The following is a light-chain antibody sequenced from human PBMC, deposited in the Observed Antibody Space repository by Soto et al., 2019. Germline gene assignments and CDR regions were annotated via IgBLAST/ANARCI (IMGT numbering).Light chain of an antibody. J-gene: IGKJ5*01. CDR2: AAS. Sequence: DIQMTQSPSSLSASVGDRVTITCRASQSISSYLNWYQQKPGKAPKLLIYAASSLQSGVSSRFSGSRSGTDFTLTICSLLVEDFATYYCQQSYSTPITFGQGTRLEIK. CDR1: QSISSY. V-gene: IGKV1-39*01. CDR3: QQSYSTPIT.